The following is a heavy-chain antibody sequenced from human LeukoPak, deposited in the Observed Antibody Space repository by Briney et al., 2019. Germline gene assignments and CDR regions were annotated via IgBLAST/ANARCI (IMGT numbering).Heavy chain of an antibody. CDR1: GGSISSYY. D-gene: IGHD7-27*01. CDR3: ARSAPYWGNDY. CDR2: IYYSGST. V-gene: IGHV4-59*01. J-gene: IGHJ4*02. Sequence: SETLSLTCTVSGGSISSYYWSWIRQPPGKGLEWIGYIYYSGSTNYNPSLKSRVTISVDTSKNQFSLKLSSVTAADTAVYYCARSAPYWGNDYWGQGTLVTVSS.